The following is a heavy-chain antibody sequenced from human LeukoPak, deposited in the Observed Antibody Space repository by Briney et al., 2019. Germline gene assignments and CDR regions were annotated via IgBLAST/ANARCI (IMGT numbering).Heavy chain of an antibody. D-gene: IGHD2-2*01. J-gene: IGHJ4*02. CDR3: ARDLVVTSGY. CDR2: INGDGSST. CDR1: GFTFSSYW. Sequence: GGSLRLSCAASGFTFSSYWMHWVRQAPGKGLVWVSRINGDGSSTTYADSVKGRFTISRDNAKNTLYLQMNGLRAEDTAVYYCARDLVVTSGYWGQGTLVTVSS. V-gene: IGHV3-74*01.